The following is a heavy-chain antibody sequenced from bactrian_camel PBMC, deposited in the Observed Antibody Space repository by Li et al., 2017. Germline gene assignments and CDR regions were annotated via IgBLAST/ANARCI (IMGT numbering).Heavy chain of an antibody. J-gene: IGHJ4*01. Sequence: HVQLVESGGGSVQSGGSLKLSCVASGYDFSKCEMGWYRQAPGGERDMVSTISARGIIKYDNSVKGRFTISKDASGTTLYLQMNSLKAEDTAMYYCAALRGPYCYTFVASDGSPFGEWGRGTQVTVS. D-gene: IGHD2*01. CDR1: GYDFSKCE. CDR3: AALRGPYCYTFVASDGSPFGE. V-gene: IGHV3S53*01. CDR2: ISARGII.